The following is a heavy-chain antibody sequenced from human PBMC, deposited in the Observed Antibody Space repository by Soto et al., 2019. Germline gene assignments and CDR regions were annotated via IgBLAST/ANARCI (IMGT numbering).Heavy chain of an antibody. J-gene: IGHJ5*02. CDR3: ARKEQHMTTVNSNWFDP. CDR1: GGSISSSSYY. Sequence: SETLSLTCTVSGGSISSSSYYWGWIRRPPGKGLEWIGSIYYSGSTYYNPSLKSRVTISVDTSKNQFSLKLSSVTAADTAVYYCARKEQHMTTVNSNWFDPWGQGTLVTVSS. D-gene: IGHD4-4*01. CDR2: IYYSGST. V-gene: IGHV4-39*01.